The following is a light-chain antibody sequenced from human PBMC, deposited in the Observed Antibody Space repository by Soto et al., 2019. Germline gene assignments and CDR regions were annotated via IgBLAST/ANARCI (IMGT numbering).Light chain of an antibody. CDR2: GAS. Sequence: EIVLTQSPGTLSLSPGERATLSCRASQSVRSVSLGWFQQRPGQAPRLLIYGASSRASGIPDRFNGSGSETHFTLTISRLEPEDFAVYYCQQYDSSPHTFGQGTKLEIK. CDR3: QQYDSSPHT. V-gene: IGKV3-20*01. CDR1: QSVRSVS. J-gene: IGKJ2*01.